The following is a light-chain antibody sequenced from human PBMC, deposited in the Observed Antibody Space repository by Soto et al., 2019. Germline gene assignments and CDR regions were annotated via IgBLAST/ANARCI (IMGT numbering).Light chain of an antibody. Sequence: IQMTQSPSTLSASVGDRVTITCHASQTISNWLAWYQQKPGKAPKLLIYKASTLESGVPSRFSGSGSGTEFTLTISSLQPEDFATYYCQQYNSYSQTFGQGTKVEIK. CDR2: KAS. CDR3: QQYNSYSQT. V-gene: IGKV1-5*03. J-gene: IGKJ1*01. CDR1: QTISNW.